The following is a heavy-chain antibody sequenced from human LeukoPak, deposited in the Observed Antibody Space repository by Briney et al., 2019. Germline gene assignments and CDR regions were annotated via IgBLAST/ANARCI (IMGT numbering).Heavy chain of an antibody. Sequence: SGTLSLTCAVSGGSISSSNWWSWVRQPPGKGLEWIGEIYHSGSTNYNPFLKSRVTISVDKSKNQFSLKLSSVTAADTAVYYCAREFPYYYDSSGHAFDIWGQGTMVTVSS. J-gene: IGHJ3*02. CDR2: IYHSGST. D-gene: IGHD3-22*01. V-gene: IGHV4-4*02. CDR3: AREFPYYYDSSGHAFDI. CDR1: GGSISSSNW.